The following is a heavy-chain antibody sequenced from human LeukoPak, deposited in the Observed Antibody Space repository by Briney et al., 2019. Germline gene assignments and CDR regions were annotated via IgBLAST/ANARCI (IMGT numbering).Heavy chain of an antibody. V-gene: IGHV3-21*01. CDR3: ANPPREYCSSTSCLAPVDY. CDR1: GFTFSSYS. Sequence: GGSLRLSCAASGFTFSSYSMNWVRQAPGKGLEWVSSISSSSSYIYYADSVKGRFTISRDNAKNSLYLQMNSLRAEDTAVYYCANPPREYCSSTSCLAPVDYWGQGTLVTVSS. CDR2: ISSSSSYI. D-gene: IGHD2-2*01. J-gene: IGHJ4*02.